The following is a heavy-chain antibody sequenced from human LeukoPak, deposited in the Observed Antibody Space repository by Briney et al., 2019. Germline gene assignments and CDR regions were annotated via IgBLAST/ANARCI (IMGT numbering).Heavy chain of an antibody. CDR2: VWPDGNKK. V-gene: IGHV3-33*01. J-gene: IGHJ2*01. CDR1: GFTFSHHG. Sequence: GTSLRLSCAASGFTFSHHGLHWFRQAPGKGLEWLAIVWPDGNKKLYADSVKGRFIISKDNPKNTVYLQMNSLRVEDTALYYCVVVVVPAAVWHFDFWGSGTLVTVSS. CDR3: VVVVVPAAVWHFDF. D-gene: IGHD2-15*01.